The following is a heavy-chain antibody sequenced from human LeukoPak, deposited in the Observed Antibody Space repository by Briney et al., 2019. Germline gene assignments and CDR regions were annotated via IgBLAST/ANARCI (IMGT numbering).Heavy chain of an antibody. CDR1: GFLFHVYA. CDR3: AKTYGTSTSPDD. V-gene: IGHV3-23*01. J-gene: IGHJ4*02. CDR2: ISHSDDST. Sequence: GGSLRLSCRTSGFLFHVYAMTWVRQAPGKGLEWISTISHSDDSTYYADSVKGRFTISRDNSKNTVYLQMNSLRVDDTALYHCAKTYGTSTSPDDWGQGILVSVSS. D-gene: IGHD4-17*01.